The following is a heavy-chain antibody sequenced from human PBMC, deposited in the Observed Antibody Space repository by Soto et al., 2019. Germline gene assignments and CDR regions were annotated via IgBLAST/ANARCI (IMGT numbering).Heavy chain of an antibody. CDR1: GGSISSNNW. CDR3: ARDLGYSSGWNRFDY. D-gene: IGHD6-19*01. Sequence: QVQLQESGPGLVKPSGTLSLTCAVSGGSISSNNWWSWVRQPPGKGLEWIGEIDHSGSTNYNPSLKSRVTISVDKSKNQFSLKLSSVAAEDTAVYYCARDLGYSSGWNRFDYWGQGTLVTVSS. V-gene: IGHV4-4*02. CDR2: IDHSGST. J-gene: IGHJ4*02.